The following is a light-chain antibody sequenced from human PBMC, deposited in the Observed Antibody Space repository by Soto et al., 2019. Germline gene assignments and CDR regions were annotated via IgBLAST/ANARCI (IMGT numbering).Light chain of an antibody. V-gene: IGLV1-36*01. CDR1: SSNIGNNA. Sequence: QSVLTQPPSVSDAPRPRVTISRSGSSSNIGNNAVNWYQQLPGKAPKLLIYYDDLLPSGVSDRYSGSKSGTSASLAISGLQSEEEADYYCAAWDHSLSGWVFGGGPKVTVL. CDR3: AAWDHSLSGWV. J-gene: IGLJ3*02. CDR2: YDD.